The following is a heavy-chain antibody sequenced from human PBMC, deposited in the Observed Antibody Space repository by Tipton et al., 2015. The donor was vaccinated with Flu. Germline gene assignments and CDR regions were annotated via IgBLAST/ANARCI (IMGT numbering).Heavy chain of an antibody. CDR2: IKSKTDGGTR. D-gene: IGHD1-26*01. CDR1: GFTFGDYA. Sequence: SLRLSCTVSGFTFGDYAMSWARQAPGKGLEWVGRIKSKTDGGTRDFPAPVKGRFAISRDDSKNTVYLQMDSLKTEDTAVYYCTAGVGATDHDYWGQGTLVTVSS. V-gene: IGHV3-15*01. J-gene: IGHJ4*02. CDR3: TAGVGATDHDY.